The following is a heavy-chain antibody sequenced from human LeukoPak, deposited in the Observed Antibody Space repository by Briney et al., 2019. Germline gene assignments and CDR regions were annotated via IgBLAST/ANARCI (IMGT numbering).Heavy chain of an antibody. Sequence: PGGSLRLSCAASGFTFSSYSMNWVRQAPGKGLEWVSSISSSSSYIYYADSVKGRFTISRDNAKNSLYLQMNSLRAEDTAAYYCAGSVAGYKWFDPWGQGTLVTVSS. CDR3: AGSVAGYKWFDP. V-gene: IGHV3-21*01. CDR1: GFTFSSYS. J-gene: IGHJ5*02. D-gene: IGHD6-19*01. CDR2: ISSSSSYI.